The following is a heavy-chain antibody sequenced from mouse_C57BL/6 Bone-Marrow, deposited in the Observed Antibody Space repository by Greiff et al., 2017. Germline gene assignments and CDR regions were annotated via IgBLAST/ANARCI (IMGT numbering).Heavy chain of an antibody. CDR1: GYTFTSSW. CDR2: IDPSDSYT. J-gene: IGHJ2*01. V-gene: IGHV1-69*01. CDR3: ARGSYVDY. Sequence: VQLQQSGAELVMPGASVKLSCKASGYTFTSSWMHWVKQRPGQGLEWIGEIDPSDSYTNYNQKFKGKSTLTVDKSSSTAYMQLSSLTSEDSAVYYCARGSYVDYWGQGTTLTVAS. D-gene: IGHD1-1*01.